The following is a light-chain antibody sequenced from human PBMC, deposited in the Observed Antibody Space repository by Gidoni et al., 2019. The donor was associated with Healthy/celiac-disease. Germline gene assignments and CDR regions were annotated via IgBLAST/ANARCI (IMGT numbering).Light chain of an antibody. CDR3: MQSTHWPPWT. V-gene: IGKV2-30*01. CDR1: QSLFYSDGNTY. CDR2: KVS. Sequence: VVMTQSPLSLRVTLGQPASISCKSSQSLFYSDGNTYLNWFQQRPAQSPRRLIYKVSTRYSGVPDRCIGSGSGTDFTLQISRVEDADVVVYYCMQSTHWPPWTFGQGTKVEIK. J-gene: IGKJ1*01.